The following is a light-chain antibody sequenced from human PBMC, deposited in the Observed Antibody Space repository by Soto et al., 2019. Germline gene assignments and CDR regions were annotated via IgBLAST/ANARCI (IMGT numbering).Light chain of an antibody. J-gene: IGKJ2*01. CDR3: QQYKSYSPYT. V-gene: IGKV1-5*03. CDR1: ERISRW. CDR2: RAS. Sequence: DIQMTQSPSTLSASVGEGVTITCRASERISRWLAWYQQKPGKAPKLLIHRASTLENGVPSRISGSGSGTDFTLTISNLQPDDFATYYCQQYKSYSPYTFGQGTKVEIK.